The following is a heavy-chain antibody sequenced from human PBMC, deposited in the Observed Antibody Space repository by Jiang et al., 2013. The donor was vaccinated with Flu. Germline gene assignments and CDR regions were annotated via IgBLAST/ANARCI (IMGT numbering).Heavy chain of an antibody. CDR2: IYPGDSDT. CDR1: GYSFTSYW. D-gene: IGHD3-9*01. Sequence: SGYSFTSYWIGWVRQMPGKGLEWMGIIYPGDSDTRYSPSFQGQVTISADKSISTAYLQWSSLKASDTAMYYCARVLRYFDWVPDLDYWGQGTLVTVSS. J-gene: IGHJ4*02. CDR3: ARVLRYFDWVPDLDY. V-gene: IGHV5-51*01.